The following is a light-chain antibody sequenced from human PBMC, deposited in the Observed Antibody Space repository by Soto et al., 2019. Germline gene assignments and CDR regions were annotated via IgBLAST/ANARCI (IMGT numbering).Light chain of an antibody. Sequence: DIQMTQFPSSLSASVGDRVTITCRASENIGKYLIWYQQKPGKAPNVLIYGASNLQFGVPSRFSGDGFGTDFTLTVSSLRPDDFAIYYCQQSYSLPRTFGQGTKVE. CDR1: ENIGKY. V-gene: IGKV1-39*01. CDR2: GAS. J-gene: IGKJ2*01. CDR3: QQSYSLPRT.